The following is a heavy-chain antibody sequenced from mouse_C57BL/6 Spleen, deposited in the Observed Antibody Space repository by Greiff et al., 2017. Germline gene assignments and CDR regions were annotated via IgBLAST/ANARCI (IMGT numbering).Heavy chain of an antibody. CDR2: INPSNGGT. D-gene: IGHD1-1*01. V-gene: IGHV1-53*01. J-gene: IGHJ3*01. Sequence: QVQLQQSGTELVKPGASVKLSCKASGYNFTSYWMHWVKQRPGQGLEWIGNINPSNGGTNYNEKFKSKATLTVDKSSSTAYMQLSSLTSEDSAVYYCARNYYGSSYAWFAYWGQGTLVTVSA. CDR1: GYNFTSYW. CDR3: ARNYYGSSYAWFAY.